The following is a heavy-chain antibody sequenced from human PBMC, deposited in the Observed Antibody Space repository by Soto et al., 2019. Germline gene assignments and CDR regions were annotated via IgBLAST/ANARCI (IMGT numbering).Heavy chain of an antibody. D-gene: IGHD6-13*01. V-gene: IGHV4-31*03. J-gene: IGHJ6*02. Sequence: SETLSLTCTVSGGSISSGGYYWSWIRQHPGKGLEWIGYIYYSGSTYYNPSLKSRVTISVDTSKNQFSLELSSVTAADTAVYYCARDAIAAAGPYYYYYGMDVWGQGTTVTVSS. CDR2: IYYSGST. CDR3: ARDAIAAAGPYYYYYGMDV. CDR1: GGSISSGGYY.